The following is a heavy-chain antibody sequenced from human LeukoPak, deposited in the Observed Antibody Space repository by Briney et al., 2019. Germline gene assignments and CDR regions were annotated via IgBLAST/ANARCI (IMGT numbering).Heavy chain of an antibody. J-gene: IGHJ4*02. V-gene: IGHV4-34*01. Sequence: SETLSLTCAVYGGSFSGYYWSWIRQPPGKGLEWIGEINHSGSTNYNPSLKSRVTISVDTSKNQFSLKLSSVTAADTAVYYCARGGAQDYDFWSGYYTGASFWGQGTLVTVSS. CDR2: INHSGST. D-gene: IGHD3-3*01. CDR1: GGSFSGYY. CDR3: ARGGAQDYDFWSGYYTGASF.